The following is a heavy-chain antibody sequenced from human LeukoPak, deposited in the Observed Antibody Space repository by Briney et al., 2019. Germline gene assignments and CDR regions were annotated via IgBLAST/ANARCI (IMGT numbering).Heavy chain of an antibody. CDR2: ISSSSSII. CDR1: GFTSSDYS. D-gene: IGHD6-25*01. V-gene: IGHV3-48*01. J-gene: IGHJ6*03. Sequence: PGGSLRLSCAASGFTSSDYSMSWVRQAPGKGLEWVSYISSSSSIIYYADSVKGRFTISRDNAKNSLYLQMNSLRADDTAVYYCARFAAGGSYYYYMDVWGKGTTVTVSS. CDR3: ARFAAGGSYYYYMDV.